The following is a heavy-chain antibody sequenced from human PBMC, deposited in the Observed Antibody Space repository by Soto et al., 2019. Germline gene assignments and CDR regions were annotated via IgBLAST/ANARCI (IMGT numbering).Heavy chain of an antibody. D-gene: IGHD3-3*01. V-gene: IGHV3-30-3*01. CDR2: VSYDGTNQ. CDR3: ARDGVTQPWRPLYFDL. CDR1: GFTFSNYA. Sequence: QVQLVESGRGVVQPGRSLRLSCAASGFTFSNYAMHWVRQTPGKGLEWVAIVSYDGTNQYYAHSVKGRFTISRDNSENTLYLQMNSLRAEDTALYYCARDGVTQPWRPLYFDLWGRATLVTVSS. J-gene: IGHJ2*01.